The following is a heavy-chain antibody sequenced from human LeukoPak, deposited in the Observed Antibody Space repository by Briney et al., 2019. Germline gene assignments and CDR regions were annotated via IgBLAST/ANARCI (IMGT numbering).Heavy chain of an antibody. J-gene: IGHJ3*02. CDR1: GGSISSYY. CDR2: IYYSGST. V-gene: IGHV4-59*01. CDR3: VREARDSSGYPNSAFDI. D-gene: IGHD3-22*01. Sequence: SETLSLTCTVSGGSISSYYWSWIRQPPGKGLEWIGYIYYSGSTNYNPSLKSRVTISVDTSKNQFSLKLSSVTAADTAVYYCVREARDSSGYPNSAFDIWGQGTMVTVSS.